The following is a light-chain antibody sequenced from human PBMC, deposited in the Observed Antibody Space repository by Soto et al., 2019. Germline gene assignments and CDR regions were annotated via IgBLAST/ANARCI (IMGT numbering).Light chain of an antibody. Sequence: EIVLTQSPGTLSLSPGERATLSCRASQRVSSSYLAWYQQKPGQAPGLLIYGASSRATGIPDRFSGSGSGTDFTLTISSLEPEGFAVFYCQEYGSLPITFGQGTRLEIK. V-gene: IGKV3-20*01. CDR1: QRVSSSY. CDR2: GAS. CDR3: QEYGSLPIT. J-gene: IGKJ5*01.